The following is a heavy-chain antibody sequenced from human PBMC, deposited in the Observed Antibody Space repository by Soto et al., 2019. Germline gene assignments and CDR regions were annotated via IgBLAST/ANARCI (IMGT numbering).Heavy chain of an antibody. Sequence: SETLSLTCTVSGGSISSGGYYWGWIRQHPGKGLEWIVYIYYSGGTYYNPSLKSRVTISVDTSKNQFSLNLSSVTAADTAVYYCAKSGPEWFGEWVSYYYYYGMDVWGQGTTVTVSS. CDR1: GGSISSGGYY. D-gene: IGHD3-10*01. V-gene: IGHV4-31*03. J-gene: IGHJ6*02. CDR2: IYYSGGT. CDR3: AKSGPEWFGEWVSYYYYYGMDV.